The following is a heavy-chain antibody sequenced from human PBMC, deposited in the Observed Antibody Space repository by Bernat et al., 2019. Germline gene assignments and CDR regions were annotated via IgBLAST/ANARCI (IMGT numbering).Heavy chain of an antibody. V-gene: IGHV1-2*06. D-gene: IGHD6-19*01. Sequence: QVQLVQSGSELKKPGASVKVSCQASGYTFTGYYMHWVRQAPGQGLEWMGRINPNSGGTNYAQKFQGRVTMTRDTSISTAYMELSRLRSDDTAVYYCARDTPSRAVAMANWGQGTLVTVSS. CDR3: ARDTPSRAVAMAN. CDR2: INPNSGGT. J-gene: IGHJ4*02. CDR1: GYTFTGYY.